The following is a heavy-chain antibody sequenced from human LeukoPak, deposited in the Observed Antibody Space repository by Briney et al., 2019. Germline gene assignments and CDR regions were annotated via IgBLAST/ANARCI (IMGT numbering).Heavy chain of an antibody. J-gene: IGHJ6*03. CDR2: ITSAGNNR. Sequence: GGSLRLSCEDSGFNFLSYEFNWVRQAPGKGLEWIAYITSAGNNRYYADSVKGRFTISGDDAKDSLFLQLDSLRPEDTALYYCARADYMDVWGKGTWVTVS. CDR1: GFNFLSYE. V-gene: IGHV3-48*03. CDR3: ARADYMDV.